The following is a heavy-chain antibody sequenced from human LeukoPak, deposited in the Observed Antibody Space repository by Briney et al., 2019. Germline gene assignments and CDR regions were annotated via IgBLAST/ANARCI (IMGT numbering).Heavy chain of an antibody. J-gene: IGHJ4*02. Sequence: GGSLRLSCAASGFTFSSYAMSWVRQAPGKGLEWVSGISGSGGNTYYADSVKGPFTISRDNSKNTLYLQMNSLRAEDTAVYYCAKGPNSGIAVTGRYFDYWGQGTLVTVSS. CDR1: GFTFSSYA. CDR3: AKGPNSGIAVTGRYFDY. V-gene: IGHV3-23*01. CDR2: ISGSGGNT. D-gene: IGHD6-19*01.